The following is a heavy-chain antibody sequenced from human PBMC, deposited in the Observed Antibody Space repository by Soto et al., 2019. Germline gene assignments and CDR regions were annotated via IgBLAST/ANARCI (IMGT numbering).Heavy chain of an antibody. V-gene: IGHV4-39*01. J-gene: IGHJ4*02. CDR1: GGSISSSSYY. Sequence: SETLSLTCTVSGGSISSSSYYWGWTRQPPGKGLEWIGSICYSGSTYYNPSLKSRVTISVDTSKNQFSLKLSSVTAADTAVYYCARLGDDYVWGSYRHLEYYFDYWGQGTLVTVSS. CDR3: ARLGDDYVWGSYRHLEYYFDY. CDR2: ICYSGST. D-gene: IGHD3-16*02.